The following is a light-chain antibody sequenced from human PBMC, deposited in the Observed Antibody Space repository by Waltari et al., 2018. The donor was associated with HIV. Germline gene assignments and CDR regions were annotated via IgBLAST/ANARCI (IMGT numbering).Light chain of an antibody. CDR1: NSNIGSNI. Sequence: QSVLTQPPSASGTPGQRVTISCSGSNSNIGSNIVSWYKQHPGTAPKLLIYSDDQRPSGVPDRFSGSKSGTSASLAISGLQSEDEADYYCAVWDDGLNGPEFGGGTKLTVL. V-gene: IGLV1-44*01. J-gene: IGLJ3*02. CDR2: SDD. CDR3: AVWDDGLNGPE.